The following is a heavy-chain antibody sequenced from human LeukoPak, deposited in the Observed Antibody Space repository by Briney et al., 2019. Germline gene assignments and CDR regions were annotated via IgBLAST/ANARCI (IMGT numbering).Heavy chain of an antibody. J-gene: IGHJ3*02. Sequence: GGSLRPSCAASGFTVSSNYMSWVRQAPGKGLEWVSVIYSGGSTYYADSVKGRFTISRDNSKNTLYLQMNSLRAEDTAVYYCAREGGRGYSDAFDIWGQGTMVTVSS. CDR2: IYSGGST. V-gene: IGHV3-66*01. CDR3: AREGGRGYSDAFDI. D-gene: IGHD5-24*01. CDR1: GFTVSSNY.